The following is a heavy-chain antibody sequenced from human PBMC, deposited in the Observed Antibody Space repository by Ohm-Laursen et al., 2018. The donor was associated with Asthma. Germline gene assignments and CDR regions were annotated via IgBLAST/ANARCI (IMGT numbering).Heavy chain of an antibody. J-gene: IGHJ4*02. Sequence: SETLSLTCAVPGASVGGSTWSWSWVRQPPGKELQFIAYMSYRGGINYNPSLQSRVTLSIDTSKNQVSLRLISVTAADSALYFCARLDWVQSMFDSWGQGNLVTVSS. D-gene: IGHD3-9*01. CDR3: ARLDWVQSMFDS. CDR2: MSYRGGI. CDR1: GASVGGSTWS. V-gene: IGHV4-59*02.